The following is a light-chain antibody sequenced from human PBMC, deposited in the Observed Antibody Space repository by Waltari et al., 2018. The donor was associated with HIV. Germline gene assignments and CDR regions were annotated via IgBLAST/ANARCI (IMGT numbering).Light chain of an antibody. CDR2: DVS. Sequence: QSALTQPASVSGSPGQSITISCTGTSSDVGGYNYVSCYQQHPGNAPQLMTYDVSKRPSGVSNRFSGSKSGNTASLTISGLQAEDEADYYCCSYAGSSTYVVFGGGTKLTVL. CDR1: SSDVGGYNY. J-gene: IGLJ2*01. CDR3: CSYAGSSTYVV. V-gene: IGLV2-23*02.